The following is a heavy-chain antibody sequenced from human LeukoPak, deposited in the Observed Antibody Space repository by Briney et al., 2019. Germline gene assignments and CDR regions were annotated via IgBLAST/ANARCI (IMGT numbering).Heavy chain of an antibody. V-gene: IGHV3-74*01. CDR1: GFTFSSYW. CDR2: INSDGSST. CDR3: AREGQSYDILTGYYTDSNAFDI. J-gene: IGHJ3*02. D-gene: IGHD3-9*01. Sequence: GGSLGLSCAASGFTFSSYWMHWVRQAPGKGLVWVSRINSDGSSTSYADSVKGRFTISRDNAKNTLYLQMNSLRAEDTAVYYCAREGQSYDILTGYYTDSNAFDIWGQGTMVTVSS.